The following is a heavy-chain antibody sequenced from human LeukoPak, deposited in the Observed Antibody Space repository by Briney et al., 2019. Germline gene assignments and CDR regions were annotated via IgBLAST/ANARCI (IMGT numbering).Heavy chain of an antibody. CDR2: IRYDGSNK. J-gene: IGHJ4*02. CDR3: AKEKKYYYDSTGYPGYDY. Sequence: GGSLRLSCTASGFTFSSYGMHWVRQAPGKGLEWVAFIRYDGSNKYYADSVKGRFTISRDNSKNTLYLQMNSLRAEDTAVYYCAKEKKYYYDSTGYPGYDYWGQGTLVTVSS. CDR1: GFTFSSYG. V-gene: IGHV3-30*02. D-gene: IGHD3-22*01.